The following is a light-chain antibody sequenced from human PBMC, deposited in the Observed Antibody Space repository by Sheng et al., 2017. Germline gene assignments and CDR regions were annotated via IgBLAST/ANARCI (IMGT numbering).Light chain of an antibody. J-gene: IGKJ1*01. CDR2: AAS. Sequence: DIQMTQSPSSLSASVGDRVTMTCRASQGIRNSLAWYQQKPGEIPKLLIYAASTLHSGVPSRFGGSGSGTDFTLTISNLQPEDVATYYCQTYFNAPWTFGQGTKVEIK. CDR1: QGIRNS. V-gene: IGKV1-27*01. CDR3: QTYFNAPWT.